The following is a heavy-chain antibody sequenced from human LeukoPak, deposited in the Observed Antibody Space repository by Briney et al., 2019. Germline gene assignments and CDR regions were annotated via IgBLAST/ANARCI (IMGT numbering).Heavy chain of an antibody. D-gene: IGHD6-13*01. CDR3: ARGGGQQLVGGYYYYYYMDV. Sequence: PSETLSLTCTVSGGSISSYYWSWIRQPAGKGLEWIGRIYTSGSTNSNPSLKSRVTISVDKSKNQFSLKLSSVTPADTAVYYCARGGGQQLVGGYYYYYYMDVWGKGTTVTVSS. CDR1: GGSISSYY. J-gene: IGHJ6*03. CDR2: IYTSGST. V-gene: IGHV4-4*07.